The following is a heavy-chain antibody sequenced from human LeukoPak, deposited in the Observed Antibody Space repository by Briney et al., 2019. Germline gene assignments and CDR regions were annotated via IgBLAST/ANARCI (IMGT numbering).Heavy chain of an antibody. D-gene: IGHD3-10*01. J-gene: IGHJ6*02. V-gene: IGHV3-7*01. CDR3: ARFGFSGTMDA. CDR1: GFIFTNYW. CDR2: IKNDESEK. Sequence: PGGSLRLSCAASGFIFTNYWMSWVRQAPGEGLEWVANIKNDESEKYYVGSVKGRFTISRDNAKNLVYLQMNSLRGEDTAVYYCARFGFSGTMDAWGQGTAVTVSS.